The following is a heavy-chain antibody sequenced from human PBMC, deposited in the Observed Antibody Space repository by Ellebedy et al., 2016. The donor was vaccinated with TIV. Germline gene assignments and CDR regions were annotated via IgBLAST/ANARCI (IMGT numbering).Heavy chain of an antibody. Sequence: MPSETLSLTCTVSGGSVSSGFYYWSWIRQPPGKGLEYIGYIYYSGSTNYNPSLKSRVTISVDTSKNQFSLKLSSVTTADTAVYYWARAGKDYYGLGGGDWFDPWGQGTLVIVSS. CDR1: GGSVSSGFYY. CDR2: IYYSGST. J-gene: IGHJ5*02. V-gene: IGHV4-61*01. CDR3: ARAGKDYYGLGGGDWFDP. D-gene: IGHD3-10*01.